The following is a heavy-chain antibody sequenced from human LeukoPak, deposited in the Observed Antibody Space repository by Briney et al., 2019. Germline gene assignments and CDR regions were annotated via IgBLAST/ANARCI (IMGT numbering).Heavy chain of an antibody. CDR3: ATPQVSGWNFDY. CDR1: GYRFTSYW. D-gene: IGHD6-25*01. CDR2: IYPGDSDT. V-gene: IGHV5-51*01. J-gene: IGHJ4*02. Sequence: GESLKISCKGSGYRFTSYWIAWVRQMPGKGLEWMGSIYPGDSDTRYSPSFQGQVTISAHKSITTAYLQWSSLKASDTAMYYCATPQVSGWNFDYWGQGTLVTVSS.